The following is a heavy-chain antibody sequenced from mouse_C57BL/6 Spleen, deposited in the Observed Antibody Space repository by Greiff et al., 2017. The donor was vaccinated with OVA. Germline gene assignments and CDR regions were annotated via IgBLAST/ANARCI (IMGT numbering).Heavy chain of an antibody. J-gene: IGHJ2*01. CDR3: AREGLYDGYYLFDY. D-gene: IGHD2-3*01. Sequence: EVQLQESGPGLVKPSQSLSLTCSVTGYSITSGYYWNWIRQFPGNKLEWMGYISYDGSNNYNPSLKNRISITRDTSKNQFFLKLNSVTTEDTATYYCAREGLYDGYYLFDYWGQGTTLTVSS. V-gene: IGHV3-6*01. CDR1: GYSITSGYY. CDR2: ISYDGSN.